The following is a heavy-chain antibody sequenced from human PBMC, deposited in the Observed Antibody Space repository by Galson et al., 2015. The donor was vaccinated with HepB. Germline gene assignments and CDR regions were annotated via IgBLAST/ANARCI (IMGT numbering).Heavy chain of an antibody. D-gene: IGHD3-3*01. CDR3: ARVTDSYYGDHTHFGP. Sequence: SLRLSCAVSGFNFRDYYMAWIRQTPGKGLEWLSYISRNIGTYKNYADSVKGRLTISRDNAGNSVYLTMSSLRVDDTAIYYCARVTDSYYGDHTHFGPWGQGTLVTVSS. CDR2: ISRNIGTYK. V-gene: IGHV3-11*06. J-gene: IGHJ5*02. CDR1: GFNFRDYY.